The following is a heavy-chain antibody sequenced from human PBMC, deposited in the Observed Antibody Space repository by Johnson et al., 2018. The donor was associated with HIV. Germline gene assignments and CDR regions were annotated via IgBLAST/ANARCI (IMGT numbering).Heavy chain of an antibody. CDR3: ARHKAVADAFDI. Sequence: MLLVESGGGLVQPGGSLRLSCAASGFTVSSNYMSWVRQAPGKGLEWVSVIYSGGSPYYADSVKGRFTIARDNSKNKLYLQMNSLRAEDTAVYYCARHKAVADAFDIWGQGTVVTVS. V-gene: IGHV3-66*04. D-gene: IGHD6-19*01. CDR2: IYSGGSP. J-gene: IGHJ3*02. CDR1: GFTVSSNY.